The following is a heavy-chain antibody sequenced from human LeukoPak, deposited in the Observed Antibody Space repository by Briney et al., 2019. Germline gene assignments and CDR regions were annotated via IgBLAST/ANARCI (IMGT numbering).Heavy chain of an antibody. CDR3: AKDYSDSRVADVFFEY. J-gene: IGHJ4*02. Sequence: GGSLRLSCAASGLTFSDYAMSWFRQAPGKGLEWVSGITSGFTPHYADSVKGRFTISRDNSKNTFHLQLNSLRAEDTAVYYCAKDYSDSRVADVFFEYWGQGTLVTVSS. D-gene: IGHD2-15*01. CDR1: GLTFSDYA. CDR2: ITSGFTP. V-gene: IGHV3-23*01.